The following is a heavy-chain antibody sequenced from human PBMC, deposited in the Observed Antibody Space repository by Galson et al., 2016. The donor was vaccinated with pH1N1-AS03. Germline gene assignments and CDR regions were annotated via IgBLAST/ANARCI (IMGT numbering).Heavy chain of an antibody. J-gene: IGHJ4*02. Sequence: ETLSLTCSVSGALINTQYWSWIRQAPGRGLEWIGYIYYTGSTIYNPSLQSRVAITVDTSENQFSLQLTSVTAADTAVYYCVSARGFYGSNYFDYWGPGRMVIVSS. CDR3: VSARGFYGSNYFDY. CDR2: IYYTGST. D-gene: IGHD1-26*01. CDR1: GALINTQY. V-gene: IGHV4-59*11.